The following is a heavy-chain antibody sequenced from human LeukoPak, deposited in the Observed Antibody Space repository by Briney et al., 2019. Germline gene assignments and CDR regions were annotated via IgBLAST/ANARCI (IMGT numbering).Heavy chain of an antibody. V-gene: IGHV4-34*01. D-gene: IGHD6-13*01. CDR3: ARAPAAAGTIDY. CDR1: GGSFSGNY. Sequence: PSETLSLTCAVYGGSFSGNYWTWIRQSPGKGLEWIGEINHSGSTNYNPSLKSRVTISVDTSKNRFSLNLISVTAADTAVYYCARAPAAAGTIDYWGQETLVTVSS. CDR2: INHSGST. J-gene: IGHJ4*02.